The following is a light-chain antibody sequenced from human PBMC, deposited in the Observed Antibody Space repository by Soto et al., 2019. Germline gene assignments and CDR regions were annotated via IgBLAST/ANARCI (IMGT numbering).Light chain of an antibody. CDR3: CSYAGSYTHYV. Sequence: QSVLTQPRSVSVSPGQSVTISCTGTSSDVGGYNYVSWYQQHPGKAPKLMIYDVSKRPSGVPDRFSGSKSGNTASLTIAGLQAEDEADYYCCSYAGSYTHYVFGTGTKLTVL. CDR2: DVS. J-gene: IGLJ1*01. CDR1: SSDVGGYNY. V-gene: IGLV2-11*01.